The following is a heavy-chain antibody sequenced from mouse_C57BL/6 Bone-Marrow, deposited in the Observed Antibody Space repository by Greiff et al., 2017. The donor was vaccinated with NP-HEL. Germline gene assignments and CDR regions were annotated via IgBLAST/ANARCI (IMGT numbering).Heavy chain of an antibody. Sequence: EVQGVESGGGLVKPGGSLKLSCAASGFTFSSYAMSWVRQTPEKRLEWVATISDGGSYTYYPDNVKGRFTISRDNAKNNLYLQMNHLKSNETAMYYCTRDQGSTMVHGYAYWGQGTLVTVSA. CDR1: GFTFSSYA. D-gene: IGHD2-1*01. CDR3: TRDQGSTMVHGYAY. J-gene: IGHJ3*01. CDR2: ISDGGSYT. V-gene: IGHV5-4*01.